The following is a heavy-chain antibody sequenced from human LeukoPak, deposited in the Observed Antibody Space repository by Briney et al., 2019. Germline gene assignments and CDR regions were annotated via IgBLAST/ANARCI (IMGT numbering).Heavy chain of an antibody. V-gene: IGHV3-9*01. J-gene: IGHJ5*02. D-gene: IGHD6-19*01. Sequence: SGGSLRLSCAASGFTFDDYAMHWVRQAPGKGLEWVSGISWNSGSIGYADSVKGRFTISRDNAENSLYLQMNSLRAEDTALYYCAKDSGYSSGWSHWNWFDPWGQGTLVTVSS. CDR3: AKDSGYSSGWSHWNWFDP. CDR1: GFTFDDYA. CDR2: ISWNSGSI.